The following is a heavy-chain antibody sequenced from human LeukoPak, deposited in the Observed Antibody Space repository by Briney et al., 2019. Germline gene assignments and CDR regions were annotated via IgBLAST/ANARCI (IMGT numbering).Heavy chain of an antibody. CDR1: GDSVSSTNYY. Sequence: SETLSLTCVVSGDSVSSTNYYWGWIRQPPGKGLEWIGSIYHSGSTYYNPSLKSRVTISVDTSKNQFSLKPSSVTAADTAVYYCARDPGVFHYDSSGYEVYYFDYWGQGTLVTVSS. CDR3: ARDPGVFHYDSSGYEVYYFDY. D-gene: IGHD3-22*01. J-gene: IGHJ4*02. V-gene: IGHV4-39*07. CDR2: IYHSGST.